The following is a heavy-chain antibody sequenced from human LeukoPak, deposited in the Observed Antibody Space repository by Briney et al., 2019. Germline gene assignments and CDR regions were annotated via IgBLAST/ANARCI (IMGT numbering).Heavy chain of an antibody. V-gene: IGHV3-48*03. CDR1: GFTFSSYE. Sequence: GGSLRLSCAASGFTFSSYEMNWVRQAPGKGLEWVSYISSSGSTIYYADSVKGRFTISRDNAKNSLYLQMNSLRAEDTAVYYCARANDILTGPLNWFDPWGQGTLVTVSS. D-gene: IGHD3-9*01. J-gene: IGHJ5*02. CDR3: ARANDILTGPLNWFDP. CDR2: ISSSGSTI.